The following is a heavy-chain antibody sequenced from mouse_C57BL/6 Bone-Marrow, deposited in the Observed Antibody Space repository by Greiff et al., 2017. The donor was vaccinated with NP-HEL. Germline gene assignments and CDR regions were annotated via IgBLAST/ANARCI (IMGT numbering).Heavy chain of an antibody. Sequence: VQLQQSGTVLARPGASVKMSCKPSGYTFTSYWMHWVKQRPGQGLVWIGAIYPGNGVPSYNQKFKGKAKLTAVTSASTAYMELSSLTNEDSAVYYCTRRHSPYYYGSLAYWGQGTLVTVSA. V-gene: IGHV1-5*01. CDR2: IYPGNGVP. D-gene: IGHD1-1*01. CDR1: GYTFTSYW. CDR3: TRRHSPYYYGSLAY. J-gene: IGHJ3*01.